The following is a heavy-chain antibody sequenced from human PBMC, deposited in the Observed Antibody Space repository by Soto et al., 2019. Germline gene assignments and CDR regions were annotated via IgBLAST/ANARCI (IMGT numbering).Heavy chain of an antibody. J-gene: IGHJ5*02. Sequence: QITLKESGPTLVKPAQTLTLTCTFSGFSLITSGVGVGWIRQPPGKALEWLALIYWNDDKFYSPSLRSRLTHTKPPSKSQMLLTMTNMDPVDTATYYGDLRGYGTGDSCYSAWCQRTLVTVS. CDR1: GFSLITSGVG. CDR2: IYWNDDK. CDR3: DLRGYGTGDSCYSA. V-gene: IGHV2-5*01. D-gene: IGHD2-15*01.